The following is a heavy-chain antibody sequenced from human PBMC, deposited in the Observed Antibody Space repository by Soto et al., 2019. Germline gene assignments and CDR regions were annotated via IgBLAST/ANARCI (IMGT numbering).Heavy chain of an antibody. V-gene: IGHV1-18*01. D-gene: IGHD3-10*01. CDR1: GYTFTSTG. Sequence: AASVKVSCKASGYTFTSTGISWVRQAPGQGPEWMGWISGFNGKTNYAQKFQGRVTMTTDTSTTTAYMEVRSLTSDDTAVYYCARDLDGSGSYYTDYWGQGTLVTVSS. CDR3: ARDLDGSGSYYTDY. J-gene: IGHJ4*02. CDR2: ISGFNGKT.